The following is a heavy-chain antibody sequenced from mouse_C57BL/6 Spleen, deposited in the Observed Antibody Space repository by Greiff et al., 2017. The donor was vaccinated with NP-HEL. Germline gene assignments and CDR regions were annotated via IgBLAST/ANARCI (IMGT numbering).Heavy chain of an antibody. D-gene: IGHD1-1*01. CDR1: GYAFSSYW. CDR3: ARRITTVVEGYFDV. Sequence: VKLQESGAELVKPGASVKISCKASGYAFSSYWMNWVKQRPGKGLEWIGQIYPGDGDTNYNGKFKGKATLTADKSSSTAYMQLSSLTSEDSAVYFCARRITTVVEGYFDVWGTGTTVTVSS. CDR2: IYPGDGDT. J-gene: IGHJ1*03. V-gene: IGHV1-80*01.